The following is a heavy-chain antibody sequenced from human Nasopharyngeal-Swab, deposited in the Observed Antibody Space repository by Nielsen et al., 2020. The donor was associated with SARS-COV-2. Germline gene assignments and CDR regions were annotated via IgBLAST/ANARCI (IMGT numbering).Heavy chain of an antibody. CDR2: ISSNGGST. CDR1: GFTFSSYA. CDR3: AKGSWLQLNYYYGMDV. Sequence: SCAASGFTFSSYAMHWVRQAPGKGLEYVSAISSNGGSTYYANSVKGRFTISRDNSKNTLYLQMGSLRAEDTAVYYCAKGSWLQLNYYYGMDVWGQGTTVTVSS. D-gene: IGHD5-24*01. V-gene: IGHV3-64*01. J-gene: IGHJ6*02.